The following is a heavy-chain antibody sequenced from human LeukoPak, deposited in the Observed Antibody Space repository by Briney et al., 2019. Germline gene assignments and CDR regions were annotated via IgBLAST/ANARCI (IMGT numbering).Heavy chain of an antibody. CDR2: IKSKTDGGTT. CDR1: GFTFSNAW. V-gene: IGHV3-15*01. CDR3: TTDPSAVPAASMYYGMDV. J-gene: IGHJ6*02. D-gene: IGHD2-2*01. Sequence: GGSLRLSCAASGFTFSNAWMSRVRQAPGKGLEWVGRIKSKTDGGTTDYAAPVKGRFTISRDDSKNTLYLQMNSLKTEDTAVYYCTTDPSAVPAASMYYGMDVWGQGTTVTVSS.